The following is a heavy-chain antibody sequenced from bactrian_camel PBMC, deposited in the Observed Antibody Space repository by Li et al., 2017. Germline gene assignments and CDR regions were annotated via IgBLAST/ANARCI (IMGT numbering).Heavy chain of an antibody. CDR2: IDGTESI. D-gene: IGHD5*01. V-gene: IGHV3S53*01. Sequence: VQLVESGGGLVQPGGSLRLSCAVSADTTTDYCMGWVRQAPVKEREAVATIDGTESIMYADFVKGRFTISRDNAKNTVYLKLNSLKTEDMAIYYCAKDLSLDYGLGTFGYWGQGTQVTVS. J-gene: IGHJ6*01. CDR1: ADTTTDYC. CDR3: AKDLSLDYGLGTFGY.